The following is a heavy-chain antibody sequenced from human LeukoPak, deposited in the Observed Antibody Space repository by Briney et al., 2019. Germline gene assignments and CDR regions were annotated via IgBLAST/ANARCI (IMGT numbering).Heavy chain of an antibody. CDR1: GFTFSSYW. D-gene: IGHD4-23*01. V-gene: IGHV3-74*01. CDR2: INSDGSST. J-gene: IGHJ4*02. Sequence: PGGSLRLSCAASGFTFSSYWMHWVRQAPGKGLVWVSRINSDGSSTSYADSVKGRFTISRDNAKNALYLQMNSLRAEDTAVYYCASLSFTVATHDYWGQGTLVTVSS. CDR3: ASLSFTVATHDY.